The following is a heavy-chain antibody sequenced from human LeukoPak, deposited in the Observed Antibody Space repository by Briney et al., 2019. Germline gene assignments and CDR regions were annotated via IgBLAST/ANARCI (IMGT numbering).Heavy chain of an antibody. Sequence: SETLSLTCTVSGGSMSSGYWNWIRQSPGKGLDWIGYIYYGGTDYNPSLESRVTISVDTSKSQFSLELRSVAAADTAVYYCARQNHFGRMDVWGQGTTVNVYS. CDR3: ARQNHFGRMDV. CDR2: IYYGGT. J-gene: IGHJ6*02. V-gene: IGHV4-59*08. D-gene: IGHD1-14*01. CDR1: GGSMSSGY.